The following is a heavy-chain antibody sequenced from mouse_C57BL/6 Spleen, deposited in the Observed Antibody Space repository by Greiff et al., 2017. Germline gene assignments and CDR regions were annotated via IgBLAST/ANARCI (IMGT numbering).Heavy chain of an antibody. V-gene: IGHV1-52*01. CDR3: ARGGNYPYYAMDY. D-gene: IGHD2-1*01. J-gene: IGHJ4*01. Sequence: QVQLQQPGAELVRPGSSVKLSCKASGYTFTSYWMRWVKQRPIQGLEWIGNIDPSDSETHYNQKFKDKATLTVDKSSSTAYMQLSSLTSEDSAVYYCARGGNYPYYAMDYWGQGTSVTVSS. CDR2: IDPSDSET. CDR1: GYTFTSYW.